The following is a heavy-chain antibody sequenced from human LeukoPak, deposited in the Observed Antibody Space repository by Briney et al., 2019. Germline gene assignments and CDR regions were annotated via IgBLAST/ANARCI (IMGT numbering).Heavy chain of an antibody. V-gene: IGHV3-23*01. D-gene: IGHD1-14*01. J-gene: IGHJ3*02. CDR3: AKGKINHDGAFDI. CDR1: GFKFDAYP. Sequence: GGSLRLSCAASGFKFDAYPMSWVRHAPGKGLEWVSSISDSGCSTHYAESVRGRFSLSRDNFENTLHLQMNKLRAEDTAGYYCAKGKINHDGAFDIWGEGTRVIVAS. CDR2: ISDSGCST.